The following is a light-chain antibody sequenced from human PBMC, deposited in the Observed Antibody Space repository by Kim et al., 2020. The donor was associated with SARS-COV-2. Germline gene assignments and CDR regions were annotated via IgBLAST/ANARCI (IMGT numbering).Light chain of an antibody. Sequence: VMTQSPATLSVSLGDGATLSCRASQSIDRDLAWYQQKPGQPPRLLIYGSSTRAPGIPARFSGSGSGTEFTLTINSLQSEDLAVYYCQHYNEWPPWTFGRGTKLEI. CDR1: QSIDRD. CDR3: QHYNEWPPWT. CDR2: GSS. J-gene: IGKJ1*01. V-gene: IGKV3-15*01.